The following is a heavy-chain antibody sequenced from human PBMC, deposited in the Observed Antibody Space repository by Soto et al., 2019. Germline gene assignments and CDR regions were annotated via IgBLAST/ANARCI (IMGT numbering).Heavy chain of an antibody. J-gene: IGHJ6*02. CDR3: ARDLAPSITIFGVVTPYYYGMDV. CDR2: IRFDGTNT. CDR1: GIIFTGYG. V-gene: IGHV3-33*01. Sequence: PGGSLRLSCAASGIIFTGYGMHWVRQAPGQGLEWVAVIRFDGTNTYYADSVKGRFTISRDNAKNSLYLQMNSLRDEDTAVYYCARDLAPSITIFGVVTPYYYGMDVWGQGTTVTVSS. D-gene: IGHD3-3*01.